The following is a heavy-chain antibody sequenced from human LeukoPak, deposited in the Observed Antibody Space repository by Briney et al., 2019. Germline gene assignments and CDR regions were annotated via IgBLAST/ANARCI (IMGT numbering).Heavy chain of an antibody. CDR1: GFTFSRYE. Sequence: GGSLRLSCVASGFTFSRYEMNWVRQAPGKGLEWVAYTSRSGTTIYYAGSVKGRFTISRDNSKNTLYLQMNSLRAEDTAVYYCAKSTTVTTSDYWGQGTLVTVSS. CDR3: AKSTTVTTSDY. D-gene: IGHD4-17*01. J-gene: IGHJ4*02. CDR2: TSRSGTTI. V-gene: IGHV3-48*03.